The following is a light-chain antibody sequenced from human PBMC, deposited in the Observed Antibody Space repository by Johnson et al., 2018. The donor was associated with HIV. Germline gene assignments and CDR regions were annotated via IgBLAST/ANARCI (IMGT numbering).Light chain of an antibody. CDR3: GTWDNSLTAYV. V-gene: IGLV1-51*01. CDR1: SSNIGNNY. J-gene: IGLJ1*01. Sequence: QSVLTQPPSVSAAPGQKVTISCSGSSSNIGNNYVSWYQQLPGTAPKLLIYDNNKRPSGIPDRFSGSKSGTSATLGISGLQTGDEADYYCGTWDNSLTAYVFGAWTKVTV. CDR2: DNN.